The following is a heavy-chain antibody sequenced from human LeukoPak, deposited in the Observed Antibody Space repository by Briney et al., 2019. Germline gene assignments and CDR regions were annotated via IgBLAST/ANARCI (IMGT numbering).Heavy chain of an antibody. CDR3: ARASALATPPFAY. D-gene: IGHD5-12*01. Sequence: GGSLRLSCAASGFTFSSYWMHWVRQAPGKGLVWVSRINIDGNTSNYADSVKGRFTISRDNAKNAVYLQMNSLRVEDTAVYYCARASALATPPFAYWGQGTPVTVSS. CDR2: INIDGNTS. V-gene: IGHV3-74*01. CDR1: GFTFSSYW. J-gene: IGHJ4*02.